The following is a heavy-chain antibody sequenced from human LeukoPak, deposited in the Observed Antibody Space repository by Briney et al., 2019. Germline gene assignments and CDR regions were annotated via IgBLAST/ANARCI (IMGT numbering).Heavy chain of an antibody. Sequence: ASVTVSCTVSGYTLTELSMHWVRQAPGKGLEWMGGFDPEDGETIYAQKFQGRVTMTTDTSTSTAYMELRSLRSDDTAVYYCARDYGSGSYGLYNWFDPWGQGTLVTVSS. CDR2: FDPEDGET. V-gene: IGHV1-24*01. D-gene: IGHD3-10*01. CDR3: ARDYGSGSYGLYNWFDP. CDR1: GYTLTELS. J-gene: IGHJ5*02.